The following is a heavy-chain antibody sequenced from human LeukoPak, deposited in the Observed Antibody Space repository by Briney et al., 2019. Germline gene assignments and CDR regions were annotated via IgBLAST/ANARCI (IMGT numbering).Heavy chain of an antibody. J-gene: IGHJ4*02. Sequence: PGGSLRLSCAASGFTFSSYWMSWVRQAPGKGLEWVANIKQDGSEKYYVGSVKGRFTISRDNVKDSVYLQMNSLTAEDTAVYYCARDGPFDYWGQGTLVTVSP. CDR1: GFTFSSYW. D-gene: IGHD3/OR15-3a*01. CDR2: IKQDGSEK. CDR3: ARDGPFDY. V-gene: IGHV3-7*01.